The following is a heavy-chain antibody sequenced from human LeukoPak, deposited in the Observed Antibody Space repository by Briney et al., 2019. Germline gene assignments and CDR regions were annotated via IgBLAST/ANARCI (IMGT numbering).Heavy chain of an antibody. J-gene: IGHJ5*02. CDR3: AMLGSHPEFDP. CDR1: GFTFSDYE. Sequence: GGSLKLSCAASGFTFSDYEMHWIRQAPGKGLEWVAVISRDSKKIQYAESVEGRFTTSRDNSNGTLFLQMNSLRTEDTGVYYCAMLGSHPEFDPWGQGTLVTVSS. CDR2: ISRDSKKI. D-gene: IGHD3-10*01. V-gene: IGHV3-30*03.